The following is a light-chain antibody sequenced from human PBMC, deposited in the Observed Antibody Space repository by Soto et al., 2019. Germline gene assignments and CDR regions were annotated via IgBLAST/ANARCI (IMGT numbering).Light chain of an antibody. CDR3: QQYSSSPRT. J-gene: IGKJ1*01. CDR2: AAS. CDR1: QGVSGSY. Sequence: EIVLTQSPGTLSLSPGERATLSCRASQGVSGSYLAWYQQKPGQAPRLLIYAASRRATGIPNRFSGSESGTDFTLTISRLEPEDFAVYYCQQYSSSPRTFGQGTKVEIK. V-gene: IGKV3-20*01.